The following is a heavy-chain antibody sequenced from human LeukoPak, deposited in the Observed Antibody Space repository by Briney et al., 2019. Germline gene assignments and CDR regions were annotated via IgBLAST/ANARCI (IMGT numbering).Heavy chain of an antibody. CDR2: IYTSGST. Sequence: SETLSLTCTVSGDSISSGIHYWSWIRQPAGKGLEWIGRIYTSGSTNYNPSLKSRVTISLDTSKNQFSLKLSSVTAADTAVYYCARGGYSSSPTWDYYYYYYMDVWGKGTTVTVSS. CDR3: ARGGYSSSPTWDYYYYYYMDV. V-gene: IGHV4-61*02. CDR1: GDSISSGIHY. J-gene: IGHJ6*03. D-gene: IGHD6-6*01.